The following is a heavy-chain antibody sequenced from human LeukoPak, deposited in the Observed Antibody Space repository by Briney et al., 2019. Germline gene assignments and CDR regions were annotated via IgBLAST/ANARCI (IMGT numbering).Heavy chain of an antibody. D-gene: IGHD6-19*01. Sequence: SETLSLTCTVSGGSISSYYWSWIRQPPGKGLEWIGYIYYSGSTNYNPSLKSRVTISVDTSKNQFSLKLSSVTAADTAVYYCARGRVGSSGWYNYYYYYGMDVWGQGTTVTVSS. CDR2: IYYSGST. V-gene: IGHV4-59*01. CDR3: ARGRVGSSGWYNYYYYYGMDV. J-gene: IGHJ6*02. CDR1: GGSISSYY.